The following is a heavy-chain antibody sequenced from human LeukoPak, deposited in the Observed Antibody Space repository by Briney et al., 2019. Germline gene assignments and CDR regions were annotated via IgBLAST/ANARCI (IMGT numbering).Heavy chain of an antibody. CDR3: AKVGSSSESVYYYYYMDV. D-gene: IGHD6-6*01. J-gene: IGHJ6*03. CDR2: IRYDGSNK. V-gene: IGHV3-30*02. Sequence: GGSLRLSCAASGFTFSSYGMHWVRQAPGKGLEWVAFIRYDGSNKYYADSVKGRFTISRDNSKNTLYLQMNSLRAEDTAVYYCAKVGSSSESVYYYYYMDVWGKGTTVTVSS. CDR1: GFTFSSYG.